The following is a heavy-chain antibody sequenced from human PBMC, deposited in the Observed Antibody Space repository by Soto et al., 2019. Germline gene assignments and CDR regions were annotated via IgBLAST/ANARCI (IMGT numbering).Heavy chain of an antibody. Sequence: QVQLVQSGAEVKKPGASVKVSCKASGYTFTNFGISWVRQAPGQGLEWMGWISAYNGNTNYAQKVQGRVTMTTDTSTRTAYMAVRRLGFDDTAVYYCARGGPPIDYWGQATLVTVSS. CDR1: GYTFTNFG. V-gene: IGHV1-18*01. J-gene: IGHJ4*02. D-gene: IGHD3-16*01. CDR2: ISAYNGNT. CDR3: ARGGPPIDY.